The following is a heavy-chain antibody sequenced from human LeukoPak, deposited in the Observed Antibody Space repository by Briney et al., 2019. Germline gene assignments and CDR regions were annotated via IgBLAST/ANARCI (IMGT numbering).Heavy chain of an antibody. CDR2: THHSGAT. D-gene: IGHD3-16*01. Sequence: SETLSLTCTVSGGSISSYYWSWLRQPPGKGPEWIATTHHSGATYYNPSLKSRVTLSVDTSKNQVSLKMTSVTAADTAVYYCTREVWGSTFPDYWGQGTLVTVSS. J-gene: IGHJ4*02. CDR3: TREVWGSTFPDY. V-gene: IGHV4-59*12. CDR1: GGSISSYY.